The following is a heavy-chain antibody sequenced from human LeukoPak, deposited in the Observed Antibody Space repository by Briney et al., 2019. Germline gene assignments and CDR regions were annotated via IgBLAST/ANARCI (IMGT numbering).Heavy chain of an antibody. CDR3: ARGNRYFDWLLAAEFDC. CDR1: GGSISSHY. J-gene: IGHJ4*02. V-gene: IGHV4-59*11. CDR2: IYYSGST. Sequence: PSETLSLTCTVSGGSISSHYWSWIRQPPGKGLEWIGYIYYSGSTNYNPSLKSRVTISVDTSKNQFSLKLSSVTAADTAVYYCARGNRYFDWLLAAEFDCWGQGTLVTVSS. D-gene: IGHD3-9*01.